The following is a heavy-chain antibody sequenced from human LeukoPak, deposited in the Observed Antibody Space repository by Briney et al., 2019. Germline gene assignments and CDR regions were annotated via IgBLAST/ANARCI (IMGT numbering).Heavy chain of an antibody. Sequence: SETLSLTCTVSGGSISSYYWSWIRQPPGKGLEWIGYIYYSGSTNYNPSLKSRVTISVDTSKNQFSLKLSSVTAADTAVYYCARLRIDYFDYWGQGTLVTVPS. CDR3: ARLRIDYFDY. CDR2: IYYSGST. D-gene: IGHD1-26*01. J-gene: IGHJ4*02. CDR1: GGSISSYY. V-gene: IGHV4-59*01.